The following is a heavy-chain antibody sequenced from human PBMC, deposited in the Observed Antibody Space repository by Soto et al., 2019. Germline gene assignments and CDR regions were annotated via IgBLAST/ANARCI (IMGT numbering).Heavy chain of an antibody. Sequence: SGKVSCKTSGYTFSNYGITRVRQAPGQPLEWLGWISLYSDGTNYAQKFQGRVSMTTDTSTTTAYMELRSLRSDDTAVYYCARVVPGAEDWFGPWGQGTLVTVSS. CDR1: GYTFSNYG. V-gene: IGHV1-18*01. J-gene: IGHJ5*02. D-gene: IGHD2-2*01. CDR3: ARVVPGAEDWFGP. CDR2: ISLYSDGT.